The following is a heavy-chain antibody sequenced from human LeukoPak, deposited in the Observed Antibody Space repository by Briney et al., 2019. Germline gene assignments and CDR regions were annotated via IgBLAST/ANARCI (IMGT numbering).Heavy chain of an antibody. V-gene: IGHV3-48*02. CDR2: ISSSSSTI. CDR1: GFSFSTYT. Sequence: QPGGSLRLSCAASGFSFSTYTMNWVRQAPGKGLEWVSYISSSSSTIYYAESVKGRFTISRDNAKNSLYLQMNSLRDEDTAVYYCARDWPRGGYHEIFEYWGQGTLVTVSS. D-gene: IGHD5-24*01. CDR3: ARDWPRGGYHEIFEY. J-gene: IGHJ4*02.